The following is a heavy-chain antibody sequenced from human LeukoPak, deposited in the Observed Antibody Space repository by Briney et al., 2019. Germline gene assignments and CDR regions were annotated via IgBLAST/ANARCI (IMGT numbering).Heavy chain of an antibody. Sequence: PSETLSLTCTVSGGSISSYYWSWIRQPPGKGLEWIGYIYYSGSTNYNPSLKSRVTISVDTSKNQFSLKLSSVTAADTAVYYCARDDLYCSSTSCYHWGQGTLVTVSS. V-gene: IGHV4-59*12. CDR3: ARDDLYCSSTSCYH. D-gene: IGHD2-2*01. CDR2: IYYSGST. CDR1: GGSISSYY. J-gene: IGHJ4*02.